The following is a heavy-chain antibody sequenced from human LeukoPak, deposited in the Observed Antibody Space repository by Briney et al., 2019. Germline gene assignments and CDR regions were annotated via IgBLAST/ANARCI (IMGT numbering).Heavy chain of an antibody. V-gene: IGHV1-3*01. CDR3: ARGGIAMAGISY. CDR2: INAGNGNT. J-gene: IGHJ4*02. CDR1: GYTFTNYA. Sequence: GASVTVSCKASGYTFTNYAIHWVRQAPGQRLEWMGWINAGNGNTKFSQKFQGRITITRDTSASTAYLELSSLRSEDTAVYYCARGGIAMAGISYWGQGTLVTVSS. D-gene: IGHD6-19*01.